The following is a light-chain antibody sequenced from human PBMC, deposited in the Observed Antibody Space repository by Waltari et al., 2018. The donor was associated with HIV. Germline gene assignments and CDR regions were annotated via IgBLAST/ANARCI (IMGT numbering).Light chain of an antibody. Sequence: QSVLTQPPSASGTPGQRVTISCSGSRSNIGSNYVYWYQQLPGTAPKLLIYRNNQRPSGVPDRFSGSKSGTSASLAISGLRSEDEADYYCAAWDDSNVVFGGGTKLTVL. V-gene: IGLV1-47*01. J-gene: IGLJ2*01. CDR2: RNN. CDR3: AAWDDSNVV. CDR1: RSNIGSNY.